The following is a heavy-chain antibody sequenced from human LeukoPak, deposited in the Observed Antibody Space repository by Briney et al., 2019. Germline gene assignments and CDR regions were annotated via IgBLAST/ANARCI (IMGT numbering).Heavy chain of an antibody. V-gene: IGHV1-8*01. D-gene: IGHD3-16*01. Sequence: ASVKVSCKASGYTFTSYDINWVRQATGQGLEWMGWMNPNSGNTGYAQKFQGRVTMTRNTTISTAYMELSSMRSEDTAVYYGAGDWGSTGYPDGTPEWGQGTLVTVSS. CDR3: AGDWGSTGYPDGTPE. J-gene: IGHJ4*02. CDR1: GYTFTSYD. CDR2: MNPNSGNT.